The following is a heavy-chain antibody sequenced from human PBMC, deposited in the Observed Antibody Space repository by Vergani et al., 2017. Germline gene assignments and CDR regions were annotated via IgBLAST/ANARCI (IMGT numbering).Heavy chain of an antibody. V-gene: IGHV4-39*01. D-gene: IGHD1-26*01. CDR1: GGSISSSSYY. Sequence: QLQLQESGPGLVKPSETLSLTCTVSGGSISSSSYYWGWIRQPPGKGLEWIGSIYYSGSTYYNPSLKSRVTISVDTSKNQSSLKLSSVTAADTAVYYCARHPGRGRHFDYWGQGTLVTVSS. J-gene: IGHJ4*02. CDR2: IYYSGST. CDR3: ARHPGRGRHFDY.